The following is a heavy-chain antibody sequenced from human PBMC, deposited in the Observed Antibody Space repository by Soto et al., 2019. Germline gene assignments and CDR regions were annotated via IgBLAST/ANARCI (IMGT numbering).Heavy chain of an antibody. D-gene: IGHD3-10*01. Sequence: VQLVESGGGLVKPGGSLRLSCAASGFTFNNAWMKWVRQAPGKGLEWVGRIKSKTNGETTDYAAPVKGRFTISRDDSKNTLYLQMNSLKTEDTAVYYCTTHYYGSGSYYYYYGMDVWGQGTTVTVSS. J-gene: IGHJ6*02. CDR2: IKSKTNGETT. CDR3: TTHYYGSGSYYYYYGMDV. CDR1: GFTFNNAW. V-gene: IGHV3-15*07.